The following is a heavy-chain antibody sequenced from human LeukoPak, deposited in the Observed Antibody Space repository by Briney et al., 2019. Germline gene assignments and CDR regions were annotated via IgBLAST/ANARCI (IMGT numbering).Heavy chain of an antibody. CDR2: LRYSGSN. CDR3: ARGRTIFGVLNEGPILDY. D-gene: IGHD3-3*01. Sequence: PSQTLSLTCTVSGGSISSYYWSWIRQPPGKGLEWIGYLRYSGSNYDNPSLKSRVRISVDTSRDQFSLKVTSVTAADTAVYFCARGRTIFGVLNEGPILDYWGQGILVTVSS. V-gene: IGHV4-59*08. J-gene: IGHJ4*02. CDR1: GGSISSYY.